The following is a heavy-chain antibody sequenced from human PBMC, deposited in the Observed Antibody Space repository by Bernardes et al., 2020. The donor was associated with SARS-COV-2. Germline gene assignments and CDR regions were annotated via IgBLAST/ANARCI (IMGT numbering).Heavy chain of an antibody. CDR1: GGSFSGYY. CDR2: INHSGST. D-gene: IGHD5-12*01. V-gene: IGHV4-34*01. CDR3: ARGNKATPRGGFDY. J-gene: IGHJ4*02. Sequence: SETLSLTCAVYGGSFSGYYWSWIRQPPGKGLEWIGEINHSGSTNYNPSLKSRVTISVDTSKNQFSLKLSSVTAADTAVYYCARGNKATPRGGFDYWGQGTLVTVSS.